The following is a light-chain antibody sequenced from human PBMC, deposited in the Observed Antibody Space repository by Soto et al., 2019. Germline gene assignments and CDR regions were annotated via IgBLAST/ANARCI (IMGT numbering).Light chain of an antibody. CDR2: EGT. Sequence: QSVLTQPASVSGSLGQSITISCTGTSSDVGSYNLVSWYQHHPGKATKLLIFEGTKRPSGISNRFSGSKSGNTASLAISGLQAEDEAVYHCCSYAGFTPYVFGTGTKLTVL. CDR3: CSYAGFTPYV. V-gene: IGLV2-23*01. J-gene: IGLJ1*01. CDR1: SSDVGSYNL.